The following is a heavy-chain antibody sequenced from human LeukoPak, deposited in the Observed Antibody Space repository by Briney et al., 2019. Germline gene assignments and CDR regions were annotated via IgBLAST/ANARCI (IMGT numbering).Heavy chain of an antibody. D-gene: IGHD3-10*01. Sequence: GGSLRLSCAASGFTFSSYWMSWVRQAPGKGLEWVANIKQDGSEKYYVDSVKGRFTISRDNAKNSLYLQMNSLRAEDTAVYYCARDPGGHHYYYYMDVWGKGTTVTISS. CDR2: IKQDGSEK. CDR3: ARDPGGHHYYYYMDV. CDR1: GFTFSSYW. V-gene: IGHV3-7*01. J-gene: IGHJ6*03.